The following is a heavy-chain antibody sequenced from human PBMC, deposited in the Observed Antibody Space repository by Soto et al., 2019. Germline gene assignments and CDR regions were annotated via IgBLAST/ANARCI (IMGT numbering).Heavy chain of an antibody. Sequence: SETLSLTCTVSGGSISSSSSYWGWIRQPPGKGLEWVGSIYYLGNTYYNPSLGGRVSISVDTSKNQFSLKLNSVTAADTAVFYCLGLGPNASGGDHLDDWGQGTLVTVSS. V-gene: IGHV4-39*01. CDR2: IYYLGNT. CDR1: GGSISSSSSY. J-gene: IGHJ4*02. D-gene: IGHD2-21*01. CDR3: LGLGPNASGGDHLDD.